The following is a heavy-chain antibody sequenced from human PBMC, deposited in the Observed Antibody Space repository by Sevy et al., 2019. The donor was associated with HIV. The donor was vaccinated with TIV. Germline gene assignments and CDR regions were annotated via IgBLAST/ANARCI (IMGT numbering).Heavy chain of an antibody. V-gene: IGHV3-15*01. CDR3: AAGTGSSDFDY. CDR2: IKSKTDAATR. CDR1: GFTFREAW. D-gene: IGHD1-26*01. Sequence: GGSLRLSCAASGFTFREAWMSWVRQAPGKGLEWVGRIKSKTDAATRDFAAPVRGRFSISIDDSANTVYLVMNNLKPEDTGVYYCAAGTGSSDFDYWGQGTLVTVSS. J-gene: IGHJ4*02.